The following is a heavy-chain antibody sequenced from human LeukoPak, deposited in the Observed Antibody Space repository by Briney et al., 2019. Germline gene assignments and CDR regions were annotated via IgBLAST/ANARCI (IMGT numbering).Heavy chain of an antibody. V-gene: IGHV1-46*01. Sequence: ASVKVSCKASGYTFTGYYMHWVRQAPGQGLEWMGIINLSGGSTTYAQEFQGRVTMTRDTSTNTVYMELSSLRSEDTAVYYCARGRSSGSYYSELDYWGQGTLVTVST. CDR2: INLSGGST. J-gene: IGHJ4*02. D-gene: IGHD3-10*01. CDR3: ARGRSSGSYYSELDY. CDR1: GYTFTGYY.